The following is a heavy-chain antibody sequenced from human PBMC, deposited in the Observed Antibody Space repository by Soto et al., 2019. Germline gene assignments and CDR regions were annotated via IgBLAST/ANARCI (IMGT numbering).Heavy chain of an antibody. D-gene: IGHD3-10*01. V-gene: IGHV1-69*12. CDR1: GGTFRTSA. CDR2: IMPVFPTP. Sequence: QVQLVQSGAEVKKPGSSVKVSCKTSGGTFRTSAISWVRQAPGQGLEWMGGIMPVFPTPDYAQKFQGRVTITADESTGTAYMELSSLRSEDTAGYYCARDKDRQQFGGNYYYIMDVWGQGTTVTVSS. J-gene: IGHJ6*01. CDR3: ARDKDRQQFGGNYYYIMDV.